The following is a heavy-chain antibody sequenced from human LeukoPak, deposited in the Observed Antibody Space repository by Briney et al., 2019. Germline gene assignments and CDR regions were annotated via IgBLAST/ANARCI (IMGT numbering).Heavy chain of an antibody. D-gene: IGHD3-22*01. CDR3: ARIGHSDKMIAY. CDR2: ISPYNGNT. V-gene: IGHV1-18*01. Sequence: ASVKVSCKASGYTFTSYGISWVRQAPRQGLEWMGWISPYNGNTNFAQKLQGRVTMTTDTSTSTAYMEMRSQRSDDTAVYFCARIGHSDKMIAYWGQGTLVTVSS. CDR1: GYTFTSYG. J-gene: IGHJ4*02.